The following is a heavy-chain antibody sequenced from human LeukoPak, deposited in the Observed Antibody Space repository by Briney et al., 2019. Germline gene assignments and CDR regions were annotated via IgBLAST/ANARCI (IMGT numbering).Heavy chain of an antibody. CDR1: GFTFSTYW. J-gene: IGHJ3*02. Sequence: TGGSLRLSCAASGFTFSTYWMSWVRQAPGKGLEWVANIKPDANDKYYTDSVKGRFTISRDNAKNSLYLQMNSLRAEDTAVYYCARGVPTGVDFFDIWGQGTMVTVSS. CDR3: ARGVPTGVDFFDI. V-gene: IGHV3-7*01. D-gene: IGHD4-23*01. CDR2: IKPDANDK.